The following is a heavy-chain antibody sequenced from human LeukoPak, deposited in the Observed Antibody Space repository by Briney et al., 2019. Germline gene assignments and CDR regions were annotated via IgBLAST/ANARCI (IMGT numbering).Heavy chain of an antibody. D-gene: IGHD2-15*01. CDR2: IYSGGST. CDR1: GFTVSSNY. V-gene: IGHV3-53*01. CDR3: ARPNSYCSGGSCYDY. Sequence: PGGSLRLSCAASGFTVSSNYMSWVRQAPGKGLEWVSVIYSGGSTYYADSVKGRFTISRDNSKNTLYLQMNSLRAEDTAVYYCARPNSYCSGGSCYDYWGQGTLVTVSS. J-gene: IGHJ4*02.